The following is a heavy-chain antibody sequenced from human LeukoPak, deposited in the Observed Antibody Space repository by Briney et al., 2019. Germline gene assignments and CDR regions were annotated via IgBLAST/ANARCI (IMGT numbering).Heavy chain of an antibody. Sequence: GRSLRLSCAASGFTFSSYEMNWVRQAPGKGLEWLSYITSGSSTIYYADSVKGRFTISRDNSKNSLYLQMNSLRAGDTAVYYCARSYYFDYWGQGTLV. CDR3: ARSYYFDY. J-gene: IGHJ4*02. CDR1: GFTFSSYE. CDR2: ITSGSSTI. D-gene: IGHD1-26*01. V-gene: IGHV3-48*03.